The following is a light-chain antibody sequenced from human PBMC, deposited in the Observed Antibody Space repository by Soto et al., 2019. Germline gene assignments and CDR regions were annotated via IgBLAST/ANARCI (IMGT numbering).Light chain of an antibody. CDR3: QQYGSSPSLT. V-gene: IGKV3-20*01. CDR2: GAS. Sequence: EIVLTQSPGTLSLSPGDRATLSCRASQSVSSSYLAWYQQKPGQAPRLLFYGASSRATGIPDRFSGSGSGTDFTLTISRLEPEDFAVYYCQQYGSSPSLTFGGGTKVEIK. CDR1: QSVSSSY. J-gene: IGKJ4*01.